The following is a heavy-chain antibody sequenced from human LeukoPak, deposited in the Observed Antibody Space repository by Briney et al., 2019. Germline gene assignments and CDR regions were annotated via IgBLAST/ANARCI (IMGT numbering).Heavy chain of an antibody. J-gene: IGHJ5*02. V-gene: IGHV1-46*01. CDR1: GYTFTSYY. CDR3: ARGSIAAPNWFDP. Sequence: ASVKVSCKASGYTFTSYYMHWVRQAPGQGLEWMGIINPSGGSTSYAQKLQGRVTMTRDTSISTAYMELSRLRSDDTAVYYCARGSIAAPNWFDPWGQGTLVTVSS. CDR2: INPSGGST. D-gene: IGHD6-6*01.